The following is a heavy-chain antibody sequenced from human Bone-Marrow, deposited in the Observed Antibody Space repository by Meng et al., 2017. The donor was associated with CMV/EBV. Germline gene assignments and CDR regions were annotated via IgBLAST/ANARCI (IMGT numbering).Heavy chain of an antibody. J-gene: IGHJ2*01. V-gene: IGHV4-31*03. Sequence: SETLSLTCIVSGASISDGGYYWSWIRQRPGEGLEWIGYIYNRGGTQYNPFLDSRLTISISDTSKNRFSLKLTSVTAADTAVYYCARGRWSTVTYEVYRYFDLWGRGTRVTVSS. CDR3: ARGRWSTVTYEVYRYFDL. D-gene: IGHD4-11*01. CDR1: GASISDGGYY. CDR2: IYNRGGT.